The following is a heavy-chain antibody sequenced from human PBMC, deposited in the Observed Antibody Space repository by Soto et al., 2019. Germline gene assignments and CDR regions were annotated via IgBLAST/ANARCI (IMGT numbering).Heavy chain of an antibody. D-gene: IGHD6-19*01. CDR3: ARDIKIAVADTISDFDY. V-gene: IGHV1-18*01. CDR2: ISAYNGNT. Sequence: ASVKVSCKASGYTFTSYGISWVRQAPGQGLEWMGWISAYNGNTNYAQKLQGRVTMTTDTPTSTAYMELRSLRSDDTAVYYCARDIKIAVADTISDFDYWGQGTLVTVSS. CDR1: GYTFTSYG. J-gene: IGHJ4*02.